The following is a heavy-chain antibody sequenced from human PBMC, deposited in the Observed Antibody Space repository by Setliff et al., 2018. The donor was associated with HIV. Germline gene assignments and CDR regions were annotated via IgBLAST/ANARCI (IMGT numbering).Heavy chain of an antibody. CDR2: ISAYNGNT. CDR3: ARDYGPTTLDAFDI. D-gene: IGHD1-7*01. J-gene: IGHJ3*02. V-gene: IGHV1-18*01. CDR1: GYTFTSYG. Sequence: ASVKVSCKASGYTFTSYGISWVRQAPGQGLEWMGWISAYNGNTNYAQKLQGRVTMTTDTSTSTAYMELRSLRSDDTAVYYCARDYGPTTLDAFDIWGQGTMVTVSS.